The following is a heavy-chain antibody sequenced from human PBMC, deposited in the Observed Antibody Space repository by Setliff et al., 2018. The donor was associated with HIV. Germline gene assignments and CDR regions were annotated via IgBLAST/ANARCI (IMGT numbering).Heavy chain of an antibody. CDR2: IYSSGNT. D-gene: IGHD3-16*01. CDR1: GGSIRSDSYY. J-gene: IGHJ4*02. Sequence: PSETLSLTCTVSGGSIRSDSYYWTWIRQPAGEGLEWIGRIYSSGNTNYNPSLKSRVTVSADTSKNQFSLKLTSVTAADTAVYYCARGDPFTDFDSWGQGTLVTVSS. V-gene: IGHV4-61*02. CDR3: ARGDPFTDFDS.